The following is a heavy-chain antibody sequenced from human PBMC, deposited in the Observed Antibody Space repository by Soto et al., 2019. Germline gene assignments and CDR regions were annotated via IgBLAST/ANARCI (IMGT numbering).Heavy chain of an antibody. V-gene: IGHV3-23*01. CDR2: ISGSGGST. J-gene: IGHJ4*02. CDR1: GFTFSSYA. Sequence: PGGSLRLSCAASGFTFSSYAMSWVRQAPGKGLEWVSAISGSGGSTYYADSVKGRFTISRDNSKNTLYPQMNSLRAEDTAVYYCAKDLTVVVPAAMGGEVYYFDYWVQGTLVTVSS. CDR3: AKDLTVVVPAAMGGEVYYFDY. D-gene: IGHD2-2*01.